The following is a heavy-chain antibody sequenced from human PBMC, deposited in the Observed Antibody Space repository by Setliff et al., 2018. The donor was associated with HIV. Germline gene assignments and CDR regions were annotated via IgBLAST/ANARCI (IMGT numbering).Heavy chain of an antibody. D-gene: IGHD6-6*01. J-gene: IGHJ4*02. CDR3: AGARSLITVRRSFDY. Sequence: SETLSLTCTVSAASIRNSYWTWIRQPAGKGLEWIGRIYPSGTINYNPSLKSRVTMSVDTSKNQFSLRLTSVSAADTALYYCAGARSLITVRRSFDYWGQGTLVTVSS. V-gene: IGHV4-4*07. CDR2: IYPSGTI. CDR1: AASIRNSY.